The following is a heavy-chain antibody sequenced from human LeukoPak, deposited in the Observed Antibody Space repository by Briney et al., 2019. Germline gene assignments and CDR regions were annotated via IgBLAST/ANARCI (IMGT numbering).Heavy chain of an antibody. CDR1: GGTFSSYA. V-gene: IGHV1-69*01. Sequence: GASVKVSCKASGGTFSSYAISWVRQAPGQGLEWMGGIIPIFGTANYAQKFQGRVTITADESTSTAYVELSSLRSEDTAVYYCARGLCSSTSCYTSYYYYGMDAWGQGTTVTVSS. J-gene: IGHJ6*02. CDR3: ARGLCSSTSCYTSYYYYGMDA. D-gene: IGHD2-2*02. CDR2: IIPIFGTA.